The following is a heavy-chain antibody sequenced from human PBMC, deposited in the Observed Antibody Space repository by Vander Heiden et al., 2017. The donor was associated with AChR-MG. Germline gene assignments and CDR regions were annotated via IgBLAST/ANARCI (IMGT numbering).Heavy chain of an antibody. CDR1: GFTFSSYG. J-gene: IGHJ6*03. V-gene: IGHV3-30*18. D-gene: IGHD3-3*01. CDR2: ISYDGSNK. CDR3: AKEGRITIFGVETYYYYMDV. Sequence: QVQLVESGGGVVQPGRSLRLSCAASGFTFSSYGMHWVRQAPGKGLEWVAFISYDGSNKYYADSVKGRFTISRDNSNNTLYLQMNSLRAEDTAVYYCAKEGRITIFGVETYYYYMDVWGKGTTVTVSS.